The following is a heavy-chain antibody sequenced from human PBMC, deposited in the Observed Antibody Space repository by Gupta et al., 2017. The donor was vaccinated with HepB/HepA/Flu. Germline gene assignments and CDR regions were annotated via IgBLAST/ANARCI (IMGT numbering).Heavy chain of an antibody. Sequence: QVQLVESGGGVVQPGRSLRLSCAASGFTFSSYAMHWVRQAPGKGLEWVAVISYDGSNKYYADSVKGRFTISRDNSKNTLYLQMNSLRAEDTAVYYCARDPQRLGSWYGDYWGQGTLVTVSS. CDR1: GFTFSSYA. D-gene: IGHD6-13*01. V-gene: IGHV3-30-3*01. J-gene: IGHJ4*02. CDR2: ISYDGSNK. CDR3: ARDPQRLGSWYGDY.